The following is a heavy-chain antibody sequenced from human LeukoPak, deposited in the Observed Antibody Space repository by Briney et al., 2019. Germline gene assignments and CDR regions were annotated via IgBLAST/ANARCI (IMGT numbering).Heavy chain of an antibody. J-gene: IGHJ4*02. CDR1: GGSIRSSNYC. CDR2: ITYGGTT. V-gene: IGHV4-39*01. CDR3: ARYVVYGSGKYYFDY. Sequence: SETLSLTCFVSGGSIRSSNYCWSWIRQPPGKEVEWIATITYGGTTYYNPSLQSRVTISVDTSKNQFSLRLNSVTAADTAVYFCARYVVYGSGKYYFDYWGQGSLVTAPS. D-gene: IGHD3-10*01.